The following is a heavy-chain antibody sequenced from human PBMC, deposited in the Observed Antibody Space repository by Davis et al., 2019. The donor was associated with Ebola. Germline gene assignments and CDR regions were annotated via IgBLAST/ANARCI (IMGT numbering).Heavy chain of an antibody. D-gene: IGHD3-22*01. CDR1: SRYG. V-gene: IGHV4-39*01. J-gene: IGHJ4*02. Sequence: SRYGMHWVRQPPGKGLEWIGSIYYSGSTYYNPSLKSRVTISVDTSKNQFSLKLSSVTAADTAVYYCARQLVGYYYDSSGYSLRAGATDYWGQGTLVTVSS. CDR2: IYYSGST. CDR3: ARQLVGYYYDSSGYSLRAGATDY.